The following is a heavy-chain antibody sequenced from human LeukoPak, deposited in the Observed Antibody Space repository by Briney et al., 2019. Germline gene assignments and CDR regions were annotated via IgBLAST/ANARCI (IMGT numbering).Heavy chain of an antibody. CDR1: GFTFSNYA. CDR3: AKGRGGGWYSHFDY. D-gene: IGHD6-19*01. CDR2: IIDSGGST. V-gene: IGHV3-23*01. Sequence: QPGGSLRLSCAASGFTFSNYAMTWVRQAPGKGLEWVSGIIDSGGSTNYADSVKGRFSISRDNSKNTLFLQMNSLRAEDTGVYYCAKGRGGGWYSHFDYWGQGTLVTVSS. J-gene: IGHJ4*02.